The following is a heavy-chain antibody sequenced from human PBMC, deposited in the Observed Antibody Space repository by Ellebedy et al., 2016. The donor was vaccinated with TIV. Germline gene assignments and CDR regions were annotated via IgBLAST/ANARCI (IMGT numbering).Heavy chain of an antibody. J-gene: IGHJ4*02. V-gene: IGHV4-59*11. D-gene: IGHD6-19*01. CDR2: IYYNGLT. Sequence: MPSETLSLTCTVSGASISSLFWSWIRQPPGKGLEWIGYIYYNGLTNSSPSLRSRVTILIGPSKNQFSLNLTSVTAADTAVYYCASHYSASGWRAYFDSWGQGTPVTVSS. CDR3: ASHYSASGWRAYFDS. CDR1: GASISSLF.